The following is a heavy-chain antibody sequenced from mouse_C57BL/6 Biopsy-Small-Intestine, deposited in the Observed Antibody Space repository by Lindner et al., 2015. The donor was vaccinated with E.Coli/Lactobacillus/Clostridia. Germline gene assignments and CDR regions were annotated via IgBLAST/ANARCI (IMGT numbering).Heavy chain of an antibody. Sequence: QLQESGAELVKPGASVNLSCKASGYTFTAYTIHWVKQRSGQGLEWIGWFYPGSGSIKYNEKFKDKATLTADKSSSTVYMELSRLTSEDSAVYFCARQKVLYYSNSLDYWGQGTSVTVSS. D-gene: IGHD2-5*01. CDR3: ARQKVLYYSNSLDY. J-gene: IGHJ4*01. CDR1: GYTFTAYT. CDR2: FYPGSGSI. V-gene: IGHV1-62-2*01.